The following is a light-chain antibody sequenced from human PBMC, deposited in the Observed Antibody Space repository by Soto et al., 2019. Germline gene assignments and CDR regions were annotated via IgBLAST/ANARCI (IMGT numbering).Light chain of an antibody. CDR1: QSVSSNY. V-gene: IGKV3-20*01. CDR3: QQYGSSPPYT. CDR2: GAA. J-gene: IGKJ2*01. Sequence: EIVLTQSPGTLSLSPGERATLSCRASQSVSSNYLAWYQQKPGQAPRLLIYGAASRATGIPDRFSGSGSGTDFTLPISRLEPEDFAVYYCQQYGSSPPYTFGQGTKLEIK.